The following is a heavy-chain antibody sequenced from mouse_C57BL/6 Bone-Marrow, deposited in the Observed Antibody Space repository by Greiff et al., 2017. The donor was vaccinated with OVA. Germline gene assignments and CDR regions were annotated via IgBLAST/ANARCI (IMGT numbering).Heavy chain of an antibody. CDR1: GFTFSSYG. CDR2: ISSGGSYT. J-gene: IGHJ2*01. CDR3: ARGSSYYVDD. V-gene: IGHV5-6*01. Sequence: EVKLVESGGDLVKPGGSLKLSCAASGFTFSSYGMSWVRQTPDKRLEWVATISSGGSYTYYPDSVKGRFTISRDNAKNPQDLKRSSLKTEDTAMYYCARGSSYYVDDWGQGTTLTVAS.